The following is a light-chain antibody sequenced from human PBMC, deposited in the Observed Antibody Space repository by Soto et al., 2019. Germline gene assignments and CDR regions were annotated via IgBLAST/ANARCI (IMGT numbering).Light chain of an antibody. J-gene: IGKJ5*01. Sequence: EIVMTQSPGTLSVSPGEGATLFCRASQSVRTKLAWYQQRAGQAPRLLMSGASTRATGIPDRFSGSGSGTEFTLTISSLQSGDFAVYYCQQYNSWPPITFGQGTRLEIK. CDR1: QSVRTK. CDR2: GAS. V-gene: IGKV3-15*01. CDR3: QQYNSWPPIT.